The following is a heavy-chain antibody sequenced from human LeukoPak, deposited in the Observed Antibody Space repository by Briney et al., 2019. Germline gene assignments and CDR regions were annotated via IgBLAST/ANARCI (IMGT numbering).Heavy chain of an antibody. CDR2: IYTSGST. CDR3: ARDDCSSTSCYNDY. J-gene: IGHJ4*02. V-gene: IGHV4-61*02. Sequence: PSQTLSLTCTVSGGSISSGSYYWSWIRQPAGKGLEWIGRIYTSGSTNYNPSLKGRVTISVDTSKNQFSLKLSSVTAADTAVYYCARDDCSSTSCYNDYWGQGTLVTVSS. CDR1: GGSISSGSYY. D-gene: IGHD2-2*02.